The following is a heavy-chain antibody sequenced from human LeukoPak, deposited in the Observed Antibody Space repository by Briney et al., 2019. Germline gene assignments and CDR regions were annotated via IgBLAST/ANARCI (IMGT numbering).Heavy chain of an antibody. Sequence: ASVKVSCKASGYTFTGYYIHWVRQAPGQGLEWMGWISAYNGNTNYAQKLQGRVTMTTDTSTSTTYMELRSLRSDDTAVYYCARNEVVVVAGIFDYWGQGTLVTVSS. CDR2: ISAYNGNT. CDR1: GYTFTGYY. J-gene: IGHJ4*02. CDR3: ARNEVVVVAGIFDY. D-gene: IGHD2-15*01. V-gene: IGHV1-18*04.